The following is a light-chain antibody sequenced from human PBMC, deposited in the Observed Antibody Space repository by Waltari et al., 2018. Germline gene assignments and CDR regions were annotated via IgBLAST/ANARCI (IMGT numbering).Light chain of an antibody. V-gene: IGKV4-1*01. CDR3: QQYYSSPWA. J-gene: IGKJ1*01. CDR2: WAS. Sequence: DIVMTQSPDSLAVSLGERATINCKSSQNVLYSSNNRNYLAWYQQRPGQPPKLLIYWASTRESGVPDRFSGSGSGTDFILTISSLQAEDVAVYYCQQYYSSPWAFGQGTKVEI. CDR1: QNVLYSSNNRNY.